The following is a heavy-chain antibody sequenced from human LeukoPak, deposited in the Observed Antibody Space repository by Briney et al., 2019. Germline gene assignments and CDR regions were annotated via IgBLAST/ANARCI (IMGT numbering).Heavy chain of an antibody. CDR3: AGDPTEDGVATIPYYYYMDG. Sequence: ASVKVSCKASGYTFTGYYMHWVRQAPGQGLEWMGWINPNSGGTNYAQKLQGRVTMTRDTSISTAYMELSRLRSDDTAVYYCAGDPTEDGVATIPYYYYMDGWGKGTTVTVSS. CDR1: GYTFTGYY. V-gene: IGHV1-2*02. J-gene: IGHJ6*03. D-gene: IGHD5-12*01. CDR2: INPNSGGT.